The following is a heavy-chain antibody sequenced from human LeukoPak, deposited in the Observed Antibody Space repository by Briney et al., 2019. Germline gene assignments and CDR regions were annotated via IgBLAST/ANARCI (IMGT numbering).Heavy chain of an antibody. V-gene: IGHV4-34*01. CDR2: INRSGST. J-gene: IGHJ4*02. CDR1: GGSFSNYY. Sequence: SETLSLTCGVSGGSFSNYYWSWIRQPPGKGLEWIGEINRSGSTNYNPSLKSRVTISVDTSKNEFSLKLSSVTAADTAVYYCARGRGGWPKFYYFDYWGQGTLVTVSS. CDR3: ARGRGGWPKFYYFDY. D-gene: IGHD6-19*01.